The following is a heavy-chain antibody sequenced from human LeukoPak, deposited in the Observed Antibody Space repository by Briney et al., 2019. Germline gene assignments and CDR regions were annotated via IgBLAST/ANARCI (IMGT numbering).Heavy chain of an antibody. V-gene: IGHV1-2*02. D-gene: IGHD2-15*01. CDR1: GYTFTGYY. Sequence: GASVKVSCKASGYTFTGYYMHWVRQAPGQGLEWMGWINPNSGGTNYAQKFQGRVTMTRDTSISTAYMELSRLRSDDTAVYYCARDYCSGGSCLEFFDYWGQRTLVTVSS. CDR3: ARDYCSGGSCLEFFDY. CDR2: INPNSGGT. J-gene: IGHJ4*02.